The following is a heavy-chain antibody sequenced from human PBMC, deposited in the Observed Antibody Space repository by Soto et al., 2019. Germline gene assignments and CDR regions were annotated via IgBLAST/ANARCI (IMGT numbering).Heavy chain of an antibody. Sequence: GESRKISCKGSGYSFTSYWISWVRQMPGKGLEWMGRIDPSDSYTNYSPSFQGHVTISADKSISTAYLQWSSLKASDTAMYYCASPSPSITIFGVVPADYYGMDVWGQGTTVTVSS. D-gene: IGHD3-3*01. V-gene: IGHV5-10-1*01. J-gene: IGHJ6*02. CDR3: ASPSPSITIFGVVPADYYGMDV. CDR1: GYSFTSYW. CDR2: IDPSDSYT.